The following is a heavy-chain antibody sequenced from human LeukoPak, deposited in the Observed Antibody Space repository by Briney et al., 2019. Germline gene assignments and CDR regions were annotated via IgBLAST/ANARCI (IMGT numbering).Heavy chain of an antibody. Sequence: SETLSLTCTVSGGSLSTYYWSWIRQPPGKGLEGMGYIYYSGSTNYNPSLKSRVTISLDTSKNQFSLRLSSVAAADTAVYCCARSYDSHGYYYYGMDVWGQGTAVTVSS. D-gene: IGHD3-22*01. V-gene: IGHV4-59*01. J-gene: IGHJ6*02. CDR3: ARSYDSHGYYYYGMDV. CDR2: IYYSGST. CDR1: GGSLSTYY.